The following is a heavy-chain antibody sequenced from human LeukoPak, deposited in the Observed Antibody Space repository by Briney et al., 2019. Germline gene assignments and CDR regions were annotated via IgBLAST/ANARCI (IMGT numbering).Heavy chain of an antibody. CDR2: ISSLSSFT. D-gene: IGHD3-9*01. CDR1: GFRFNSYS. J-gene: IGHJ4*02. V-gene: IGHV3-21*01. Sequence: GGSLRLSCVASGFRFNSYSMNWVRQAPGKGLEWVSTISSLSSFTYYADSVKGRFTISRDNPENTLYLQLNSLRPDDTGVYYCARVRVILTTMASFSYWGLGTLVTVSS. CDR3: ARVRVILTTMASFSY.